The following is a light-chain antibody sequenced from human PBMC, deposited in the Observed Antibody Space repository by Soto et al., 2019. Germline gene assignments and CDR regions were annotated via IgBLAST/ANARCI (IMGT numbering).Light chain of an antibody. V-gene: IGKV1-39*01. J-gene: IGKJ2*01. CDR1: QTISSY. CDR3: QQSYSIPYT. CDR2: AAS. Sequence: DLQMTQSPSSLSASVGDRVTITCRTSQTISSYLNWYQRKPGKAPKPLIYAASNLQSGVPSRFSGSGSRTDFTLTISSLQPEDFATYYCQQSYSIPYTFGQGTKLEIK.